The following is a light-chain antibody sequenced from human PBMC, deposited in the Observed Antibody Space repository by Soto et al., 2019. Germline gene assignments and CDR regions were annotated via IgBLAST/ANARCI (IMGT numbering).Light chain of an antibody. CDR1: QSISTY. V-gene: IGKV1-39*01. Sequence: DLQMTQSPSSLSASVGDRVTITCRASQSISTYLNWYHQKPGKAPNLLIYAASFLRSGAPSRFSGSGSGTDFTLTISSLQPEDFATYYCQQSHTTPYTCGQGTTLEIK. CDR3: QQSHTTPYT. CDR2: AAS. J-gene: IGKJ2*01.